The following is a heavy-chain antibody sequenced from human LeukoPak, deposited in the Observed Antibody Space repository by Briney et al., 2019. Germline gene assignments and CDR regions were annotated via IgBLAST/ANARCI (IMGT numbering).Heavy chain of an antibody. V-gene: IGHV3-7*01. J-gene: IGHJ4*02. CDR3: ARLMYNWNDGSDY. CDR1: GFTFSSYW. D-gene: IGHD1-1*01. CDR2: IKQDGSEK. Sequence: GGSLRLSCAASGFTFSSYWMSWVRQAPGKGLEWVASIKQDGSEKYYVDSVKGRFTISRDNAKNSLYLQMNSLRAEDTAVYYCARLMYNWNDGSDYWGQGTLVTVSS.